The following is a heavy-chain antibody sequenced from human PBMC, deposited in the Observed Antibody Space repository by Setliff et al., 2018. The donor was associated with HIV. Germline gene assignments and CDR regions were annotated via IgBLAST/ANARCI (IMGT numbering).Heavy chain of an antibody. CDR2: VIPIFGST. D-gene: IGHD3-22*01. CDR3: ARDDHYYDMGSILSDWFFDL. J-gene: IGHJ2*01. V-gene: IGHV1-69*13. Sequence: SVKVSCKASGGPFRKYSINWVRQAPGQGLEWMGGVIPIFGSTTYAQKFQDRVTITADESKDTVEMELSSLTSEDTAVYYCARDDHYYDMGSILSDWFFDLWDRGTLVTVSS. CDR1: GGPFRKYS.